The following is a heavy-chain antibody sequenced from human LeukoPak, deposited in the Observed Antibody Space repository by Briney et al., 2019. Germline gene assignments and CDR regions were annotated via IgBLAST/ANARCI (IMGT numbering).Heavy chain of an antibody. D-gene: IGHD2-2*01. Sequence: ASVKVSCKASGYTITSYGISWVRQAPGQGLEWMGWISAYNGNTNYAQKLQGRVTMTTDTSTSTAYMELRSLRSDDTAVYYCARVPDIVVVPAANWFDPWGQATLVTVSS. CDR3: ARVPDIVVVPAANWFDP. CDR1: GYTITSYG. V-gene: IGHV1-18*01. CDR2: ISAYNGNT. J-gene: IGHJ5*02.